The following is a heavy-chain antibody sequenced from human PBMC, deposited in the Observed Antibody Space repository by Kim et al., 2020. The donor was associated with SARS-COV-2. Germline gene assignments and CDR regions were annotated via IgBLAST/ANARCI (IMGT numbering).Heavy chain of an antibody. J-gene: IGHJ1*01. V-gene: IGHV5-10-1*01. D-gene: IGHD3-10*01. CDR2: IDPSDSYA. CDR1: GYSFTYYW. CDR3: ARLPRRFGELLEYFQN. Sequence: GESLKISCKGSGYSFTYYWISWVRQMPGKGLEWMGKIDPSDSYANYSPSFEGRVTISADKSISTAYLQWNSLKASDTAMYYCARLPRRFGELLEYFQNWGQGTLLTVSS.